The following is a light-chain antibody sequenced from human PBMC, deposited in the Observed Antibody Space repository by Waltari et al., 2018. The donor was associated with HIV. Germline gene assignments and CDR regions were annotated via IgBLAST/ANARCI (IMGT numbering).Light chain of an antibody. CDR3: QQGHSFPPT. Sequence: DIQMTQSPSFVSAPVGDRLTITCRASQDIGSWLAWYQQKSGKAPSLLIYATSSFPSGVPARFSGGGSGTEFTLTISSLQPEDVAVYYCQQGHSFPPTFGGGTKVEIK. CDR2: ATS. J-gene: IGKJ4*01. V-gene: IGKV1-12*01. CDR1: QDIGSW.